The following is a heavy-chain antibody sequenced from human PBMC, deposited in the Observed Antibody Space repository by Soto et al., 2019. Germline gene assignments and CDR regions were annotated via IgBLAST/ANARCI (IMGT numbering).Heavy chain of an antibody. J-gene: IGHJ6*02. D-gene: IGHD7-27*01. CDR1: GYTFTSYD. CDR3: ASLPWANYYYYGMDV. V-gene: IGHV1-8*01. Sequence: QVQLVQSGAEVKKPGASVKVSCKASGYTFTSYDINWVRQATGQGLEWMGWMNPNSGNTGYAQKFQGRVTMTRNTSICTAYMELSSLRSEDMAVYYCASLPWANYYYYGMDVWGQGTTVTVSS. CDR2: MNPNSGNT.